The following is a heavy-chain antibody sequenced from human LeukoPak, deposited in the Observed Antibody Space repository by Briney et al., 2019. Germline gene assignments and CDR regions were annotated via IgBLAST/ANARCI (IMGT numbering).Heavy chain of an antibody. J-gene: IGHJ4*02. V-gene: IGHV4-59*12. CDR1: GGSISSYY. Sequence: SETLSLTCTVSGGSISSYYWSWIRQPPGKGLEWIGYIYYSGSTNYNPSLKSRVTISVDTSKNQFSLKLSSVTAADTAVYYCARDRTGDLDYWGQGTLVTVSS. CDR3: ARDRTGDLDY. D-gene: IGHD3/OR15-3a*01. CDR2: IYYSGST.